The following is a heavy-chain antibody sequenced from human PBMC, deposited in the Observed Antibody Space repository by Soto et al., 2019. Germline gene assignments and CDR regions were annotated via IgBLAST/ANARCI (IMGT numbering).Heavy chain of an antibody. D-gene: IGHD3-22*01. Sequence: SETLSLTCAVSGYSISSSNWWGWIRQPPGKGLEWIGYIYYSGTTYYNPSLKSRVTMSVDTSKNQFSLKLTSVTAVDTAVYYCARHDTGDFDYWGQGTLVTVSS. CDR2: IYYSGTT. CDR1: GYSISSSNW. V-gene: IGHV4-28*01. CDR3: ARHDTGDFDY. J-gene: IGHJ4*02.